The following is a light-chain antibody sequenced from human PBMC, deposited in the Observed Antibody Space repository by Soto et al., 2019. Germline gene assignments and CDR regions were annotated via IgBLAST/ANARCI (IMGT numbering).Light chain of an antibody. Sequence: QSALTQPPSASGSPGQSVTISCTGTSSDVGAYKYVSWYQQHPGKAPKLMIYEVSKRPSGVPDRFSGSKSGTSASLAITGLQAEDETDYYCQSYDGGLISDVFGTGTKVTVL. CDR3: QSYDGGLISDV. CDR1: SSDVGAYKY. J-gene: IGLJ1*01. CDR2: EVS. V-gene: IGLV2-8*01.